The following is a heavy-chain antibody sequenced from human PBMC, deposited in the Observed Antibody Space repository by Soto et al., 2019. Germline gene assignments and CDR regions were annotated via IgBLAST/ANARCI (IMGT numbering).Heavy chain of an antibody. CDR2: LSGGGAFT. J-gene: IGHJ4*02. Sequence: PGGSLRLSCAASGFTFSTYAMNWVRQAPWKGLEWLSGLSGGGAFTYYADSVKGRFTISRDDSKNTLYLQMNSLRVDDTAVYYCAKSRPTPYCAHWGQGT. CDR3: AKSRPTPYCAH. V-gene: IGHV3-23*01. D-gene: IGHD1-1*01. CDR1: GFTFSTYA.